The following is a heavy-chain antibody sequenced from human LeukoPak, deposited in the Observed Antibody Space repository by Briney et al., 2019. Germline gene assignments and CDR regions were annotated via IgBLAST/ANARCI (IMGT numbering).Heavy chain of an antibody. Sequence: PSETLSLTCAVSGYSLSSGYYWGWIRQPPGKGLEWIGSIYHSGSTYYNPSLKSRVTISVDTSKNQFSLKLSSVTAADTAVYYCARAETSNYDFWSGYQYYFDYGGQGTLVTVSS. J-gene: IGHJ4*02. CDR1: GYSLSSGYY. CDR2: IYHSGST. CDR3: ARAETSNYDFWSGYQYYFDY. V-gene: IGHV4-38-2*01. D-gene: IGHD3-3*01.